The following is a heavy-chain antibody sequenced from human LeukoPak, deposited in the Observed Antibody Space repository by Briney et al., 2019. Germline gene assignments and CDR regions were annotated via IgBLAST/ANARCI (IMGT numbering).Heavy chain of an antibody. V-gene: IGHV4-31*03. Sequence: SETLSLTCTVSGGSISSGGYYWSWIRQHSGKGLEWIGYIYYSGSTYYNPSLKSRVTISVDTSKNQFSLKLSSVTAADTAVYYCARGSYYDFWSGYYFDYWGQGTLVTVSS. J-gene: IGHJ4*02. CDR3: ARGSYYDFWSGYYFDY. CDR1: GGSISSGGYY. CDR2: IYYSGST. D-gene: IGHD3-3*01.